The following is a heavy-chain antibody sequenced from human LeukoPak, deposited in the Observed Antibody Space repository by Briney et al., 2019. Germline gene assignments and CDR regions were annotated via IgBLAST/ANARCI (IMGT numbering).Heavy chain of an antibody. CDR1: GGTFISYA. CDR2: IIPIFGTA. J-gene: IGHJ4*02. CDR3: ARDPPYYYDSSGYFLEDY. Sequence: SVKVSCKASGGTFISYAISWVRQAPGQGLEWMGGIIPIFGTANYAQKFQGRVTITADESTSTAYMELSSLRSEDTAVYYCARDPPYYYDSSGYFLEDYWGQGTLVTVSS. D-gene: IGHD3-22*01. V-gene: IGHV1-69*13.